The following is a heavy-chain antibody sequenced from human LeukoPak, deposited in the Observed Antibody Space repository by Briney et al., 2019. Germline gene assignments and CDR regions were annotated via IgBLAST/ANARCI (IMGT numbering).Heavy chain of an antibody. J-gene: IGHJ4*02. CDR1: GGSISSYN. D-gene: IGHD1-1*01. CDR3: ARGGNWHHFDY. V-gene: IGHV4-59*01. CDR2: IYYSGST. Sequence: PETLSLTCTVPGGSISSYNRSSIRQPPRKGLEWIGYIYYSGSTNYNPSIKSRATISVDTSKNQFSLKLSSVTAADTAVYYCARGGNWHHFDYWGQGTLVTVSS.